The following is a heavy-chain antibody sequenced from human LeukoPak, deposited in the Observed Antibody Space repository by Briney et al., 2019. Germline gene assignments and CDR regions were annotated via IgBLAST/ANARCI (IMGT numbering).Heavy chain of an antibody. CDR2: AYYRSKWYN. J-gene: IGHJ6*03. Sequence: SQTLSLTCAISGDSVSSYSAAWNWIRQSPSRGLEWLGRAYYRSKWYNDYAVSVKSRININPDTSKNQFSLQLNSVTPEDTAVYYCARDYILERRVGPTLYYFYYMDVWGKGTTVTVSS. V-gene: IGHV6-1*01. CDR1: GDSVSSYSAA. D-gene: IGHD1-1*01. CDR3: ARDYILERRVGPTLYYFYYMDV.